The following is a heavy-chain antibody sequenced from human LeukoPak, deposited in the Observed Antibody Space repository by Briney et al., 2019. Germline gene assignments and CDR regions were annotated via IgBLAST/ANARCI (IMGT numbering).Heavy chain of an antibody. D-gene: IGHD1-26*01. Sequence: GGSLRLSCAASGFTFSSYSMNWVRQAPGKGMEWVSYISSSSTIYYADSVKGRFTISRDNAKNSLYLQMNSLRAEDTAVYYCATGRGSYYFDYWGQGTLVTVSS. CDR3: ATGRGSYYFDY. CDR2: ISSSSTI. J-gene: IGHJ4*02. CDR1: GFTFSSYS. V-gene: IGHV3-48*01.